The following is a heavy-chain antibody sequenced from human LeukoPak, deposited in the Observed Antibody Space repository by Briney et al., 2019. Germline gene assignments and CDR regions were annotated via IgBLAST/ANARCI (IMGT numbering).Heavy chain of an antibody. Sequence: GGSLRLSCAASGFTFSSYSMNWVRQAPGKGLEWVSSINSDSNYIYYADSVKGRFTISRDAKNSVYLQMNSLRAEDTAVYYCAIRGSPMVRNYWGQGTLVTVSS. D-gene: IGHD3-10*01. V-gene: IGHV3-21*01. CDR3: AIRGSPMVRNY. CDR2: INSDSNYI. CDR1: GFTFSSYS. J-gene: IGHJ4*02.